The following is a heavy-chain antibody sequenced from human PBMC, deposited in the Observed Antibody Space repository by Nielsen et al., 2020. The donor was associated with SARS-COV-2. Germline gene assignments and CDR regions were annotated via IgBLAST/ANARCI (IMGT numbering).Heavy chain of an antibody. V-gene: IGHV3-23*01. CDR3: AKDFGGWELPSPPFDY. CDR1: GFTFSSYA. J-gene: IGHJ4*02. CDR2: ISGSGGST. D-gene: IGHD1-26*01. Sequence: GESLKISCAASGFTFSSYAMSWVRQAPGKGLEWVSAISGSGGSTYYADSVKGRFTISRDNSRNTLYLQMNSLRAEDTAVYYCAKDFGGWELPSPPFDYWGQGTLVTVSS.